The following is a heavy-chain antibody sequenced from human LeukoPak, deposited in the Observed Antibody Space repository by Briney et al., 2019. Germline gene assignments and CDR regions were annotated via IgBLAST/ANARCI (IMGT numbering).Heavy chain of an antibody. CDR3: AREDYGGNPGFDY. V-gene: IGHV4-30-2*01. D-gene: IGHD4-17*01. CDR1: GGSISSCGSS. J-gene: IGHJ4*02. Sequence: PSETLSLTCAVSGGSISSCGSSWSWIRQPPGKGLEWIGYIYHSGSTYYNPSLKSRVTISVDRSKNQFSLKLSSVTAADTAVYYCAREDYGGNPGFDYWGQGTLVTVSS. CDR2: IYHSGST.